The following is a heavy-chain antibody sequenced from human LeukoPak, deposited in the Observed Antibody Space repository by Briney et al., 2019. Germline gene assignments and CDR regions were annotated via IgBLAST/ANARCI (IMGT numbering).Heavy chain of an antibody. V-gene: IGHV3-23*01. CDR2: ISGSGGST. J-gene: IGHJ6*03. Sequence: PGGSLRLSCAASGFTFSSYGMSWVRQAPGKGLEWVSAISGSGGSTYYADSVKGRFTISRDNAKNSLYLQMNSLRAEDTAVYYCAREPEGFLEWSTVTYYYYYYMDVWGKGTTVTVSS. CDR1: GFTFSSYG. CDR3: AREPEGFLEWSTVTYYYYYYMDV. D-gene: IGHD3-3*01.